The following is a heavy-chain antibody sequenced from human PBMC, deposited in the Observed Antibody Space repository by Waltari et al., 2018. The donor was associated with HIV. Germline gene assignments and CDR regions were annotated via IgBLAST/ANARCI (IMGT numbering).Heavy chain of an antibody. J-gene: IGHJ4*02. Sequence: EVQLVESGGGLVQPGGSLRLSCAASEFTFNNYWMTWVRQAPGKGLEWVANIKQDESEKDYVDSVKGRFTNSRDNAKNSLFLQMNSLRAEDTAVYYCAREALYDSSGYYFDYWGQGTLVTVSS. D-gene: IGHD3-22*01. CDR3: AREALYDSSGYYFDY. CDR2: IKQDESEK. CDR1: EFTFNNYW. V-gene: IGHV3-7*01.